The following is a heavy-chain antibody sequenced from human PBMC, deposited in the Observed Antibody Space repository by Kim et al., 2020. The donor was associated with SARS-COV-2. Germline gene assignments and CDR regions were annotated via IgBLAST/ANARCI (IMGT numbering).Heavy chain of an antibody. CDR2: IYYSGST. V-gene: IGHV4-39*01. D-gene: IGHD2-15*01. CDR3: ARSGVPGDGYNDAFDI. Sequence: SETLSLTCTVSGGSISSSSYYWGWIRQPPGKGLEWIGSIYYSGSTYYNPSLKSRVTISVDTSKNQFSLKLSSVTAADTAVYYCARSGVPGDGYNDAFDIWGQGTMVTVSS. CDR1: GGSISSSSYY. J-gene: IGHJ3*02.